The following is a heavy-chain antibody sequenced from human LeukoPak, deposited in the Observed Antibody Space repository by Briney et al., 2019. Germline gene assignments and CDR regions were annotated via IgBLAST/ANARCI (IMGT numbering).Heavy chain of an antibody. D-gene: IGHD3-10*01. CDR2: INLPACES. J-gene: IGHJ3*02. Sequence: GESLKISCKGSGYGFTNNWIGWVRQMPGKGLKWMGIINLPACESRYSPSFQGQVSFSADKSITTAYLQWSSLKASDTAMYFCARLISGNWGDGFDIWGQGTMVTVSS. V-gene: IGHV5-51*01. CDR1: GYGFTNNW. CDR3: ARLISGNWGDGFDI.